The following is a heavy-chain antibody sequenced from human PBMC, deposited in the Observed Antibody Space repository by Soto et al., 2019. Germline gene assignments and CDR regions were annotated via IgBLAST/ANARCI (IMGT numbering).Heavy chain of an antibody. Sequence: QVQLVESGGGVVQPGRSLRLSCAASGFTFSAFGMHWVRQAPGKGLEWVAVISNDGNSEHYADSVKGRFTISRDNSKNAVYLQMNSLSVEATAVYYWAKTITTVGVSSTGRGALLDNWGQGILVSVSS. CDR3: AKTITTVGVSSTGRGALLDN. D-gene: IGHD3-3*01. CDR2: ISNDGNSE. V-gene: IGHV3-30*18. J-gene: IGHJ4*02. CDR1: GFTFSAFG.